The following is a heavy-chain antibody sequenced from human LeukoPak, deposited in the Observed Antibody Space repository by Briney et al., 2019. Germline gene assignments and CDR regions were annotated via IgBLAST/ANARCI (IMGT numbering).Heavy chain of an antibody. D-gene: IGHD4-17*01. CDR3: ARDLRAGGTWSYGVYFDL. V-gene: IGHV3-21*01. CDR1: GFTFSTYS. Sequence: GGSLRLSCAASGFTFSTYSMNWVRQAPGQGLEWVSSISSIGGYIWYADSVKGRFTISRDNAKNSVYLLLNSLTPEDTAVYYCARDLRAGGTWSYGVYFDLWGRGTLVTVSS. J-gene: IGHJ2*01. CDR2: ISSIGGYI.